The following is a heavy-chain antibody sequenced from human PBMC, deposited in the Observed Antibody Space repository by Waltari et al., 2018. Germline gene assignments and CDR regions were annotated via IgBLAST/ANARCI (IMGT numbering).Heavy chain of an antibody. CDR1: GLSFSTYG. D-gene: IGHD3-16*01. Sequence: EVQLLESGGGLVQPGGSLRLSCTASGLSFSTYGMTWVRQAPGKGLEWVSSISPNSISTYYADSVKGRFTISRDNSKSTVILQLSSLRGEDTAIYYCAKGQGGRRWYFDYWGQGSQVTVSS. J-gene: IGHJ4*02. CDR2: ISPNSIST. CDR3: AKGQGGRRWYFDY. V-gene: IGHV3-23*01.